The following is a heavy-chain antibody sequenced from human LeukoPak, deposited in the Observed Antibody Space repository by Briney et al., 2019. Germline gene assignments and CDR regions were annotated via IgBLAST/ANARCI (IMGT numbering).Heavy chain of an antibody. J-gene: IGHJ4*02. CDR2: ISPNSGGT. V-gene: IGHV1-2*02. Sequence: ASVKVSCKASGYTFTGYYMHWVRQAPGQGLEWMGWISPNSGGTNYAQKFQGRVTMTRDTSISTAYMELSRLRSDDTAVYYCARDAAAPYYFDYWGQGTLVTVSS. CDR1: GYTFTGYY. CDR3: ARDAAAPYYFDY. D-gene: IGHD6-13*01.